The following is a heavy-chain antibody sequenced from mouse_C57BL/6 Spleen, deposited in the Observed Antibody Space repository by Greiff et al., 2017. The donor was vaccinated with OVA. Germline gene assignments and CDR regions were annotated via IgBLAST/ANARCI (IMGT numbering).Heavy chain of an antibody. Sequence: EVNVVESGGGLVQSGRSLRLSCATSGFTFSDFYMEWVRPAPGKGLEWIAASRNKANDYTTEYSASVKGRFIVSRDTSQSILYLQMNALRAEDTAIYYCARDDGSIYWYFDVWGTGTTVTVSS. D-gene: IGHD1-1*01. J-gene: IGHJ1*03. CDR3: ARDDGSIYWYFDV. V-gene: IGHV7-1*01. CDR1: GFTFSDFY. CDR2: SRNKANDYTT.